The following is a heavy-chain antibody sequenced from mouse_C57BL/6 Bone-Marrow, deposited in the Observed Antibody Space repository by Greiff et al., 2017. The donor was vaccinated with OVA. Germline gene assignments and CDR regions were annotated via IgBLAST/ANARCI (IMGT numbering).Heavy chain of an antibody. V-gene: IGHV1-64*01. J-gene: IGHJ2*01. D-gene: IGHD1-1*01. CDR1: GYTFTSYW. Sequence: VQLQQPGAELVKPGASVKLSCKASGYTFTSYWMHWVKQRPGQGLEWIGMIHPNSGSTNYNEKFKSKATLTVDQSSSTAYMQLSSLTSEDSAVYYCARCEFIATVVASYDYWGQGTTLTVAS. CDR2: IHPNSGST. CDR3: ARCEFIATVVASYDY.